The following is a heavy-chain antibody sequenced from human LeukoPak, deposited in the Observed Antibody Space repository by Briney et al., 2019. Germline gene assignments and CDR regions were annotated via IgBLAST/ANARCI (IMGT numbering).Heavy chain of an antibody. Sequence: AWGSLRLSCAASVLTFSRYRMHWLRQAPGKGLEWVSFIQCDGSSKHYAESVKGRFTISRDNSKNTVYLQTNSLRVDDTAVFYCAKGLYAGGNTFFDYWGQGTLVIVSS. D-gene: IGHD4-23*01. J-gene: IGHJ4*02. CDR2: IQCDGSSK. V-gene: IGHV3-30*02. CDR1: VLTFSRYR. CDR3: AKGLYAGGNTFFDY.